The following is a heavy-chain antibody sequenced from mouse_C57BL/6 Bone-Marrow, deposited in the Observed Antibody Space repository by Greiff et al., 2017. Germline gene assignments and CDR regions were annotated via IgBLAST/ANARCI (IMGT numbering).Heavy chain of an antibody. CDR2: IHPNSGST. Sequence: QVHVKQPGAELVKPGASVKLSCKASGYTFTSYWMHWVKQRPGQGLEWIGMIHPNSGSTNYNEKFKSKATLTVDKSSSTAYMQLSSLTSEDSAVYYCARRAQATGDYFDYWGQGTTLTVSS. CDR1: GYTFTSYW. D-gene: IGHD3-2*02. J-gene: IGHJ2*01. V-gene: IGHV1-64*01. CDR3: ARRAQATGDYFDY.